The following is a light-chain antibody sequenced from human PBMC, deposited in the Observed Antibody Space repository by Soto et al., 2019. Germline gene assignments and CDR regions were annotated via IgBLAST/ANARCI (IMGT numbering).Light chain of an antibody. Sequence: EVVLTQSPATLSLSPGQRATLSCRASQGVSSYLAWYQQKPGQAPRLLIFDASNRATGIPARFSGSGSGTDFTLTISSLEPEDFAVYYCQQRYSWPLTFGLGTRLDIK. V-gene: IGKV3D-11*01. CDR2: DAS. CDR1: QGVSSY. CDR3: QQRYSWPLT. J-gene: IGKJ5*01.